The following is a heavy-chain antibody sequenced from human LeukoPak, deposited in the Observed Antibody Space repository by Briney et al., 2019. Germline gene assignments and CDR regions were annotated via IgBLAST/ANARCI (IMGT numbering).Heavy chain of an antibody. CDR2: ITPMFGTT. CDR3: AKDRSCTNNICHGDFDY. CDR1: GGTFGSYS. J-gene: IGHJ4*02. D-gene: IGHD2-8*01. V-gene: IGHV1-69*06. Sequence: SVKVSCKASGGTFGSYSVTWVRQAHGQGLEWMGGITPMFGTTDSAKQFRGRVTISADTSTNTAFLDLASLRSDDTAVYYCAKDRSCTNNICHGDFDYWGQGTLVTVSS.